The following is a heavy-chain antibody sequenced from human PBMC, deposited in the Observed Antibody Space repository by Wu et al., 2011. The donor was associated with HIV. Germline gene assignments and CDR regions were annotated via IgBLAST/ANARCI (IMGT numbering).Heavy chain of an antibody. Sequence: SGAEVKKSGASVKVSCKASGYTFSNYGISWVRQAPGQGLEWMGWISAYNDNTNYARKFQGRVTMTTDTSTNTVYMELSSLRYEDTAIYYCARCYSNGWFDTWGQGTRVSVSS. CDR3: ARCYSNGWFDT. CDR1: GYTFSNYG. V-gene: IGHV1-18*01. D-gene: IGHD4-11*01. CDR2: ISAYNDNT. J-gene: IGHJ5*02.